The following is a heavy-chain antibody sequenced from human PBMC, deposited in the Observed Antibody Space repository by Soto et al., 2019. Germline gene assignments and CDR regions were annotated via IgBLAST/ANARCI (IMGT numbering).Heavy chain of an antibody. CDR3: ARDAVNGDGLWLVGY. CDR1: GFTFSDYS. V-gene: IGHV3-23*01. CDR2: IDNSKS. D-gene: IGHD4-17*01. Sequence: HPWGSLRLSCAASGFTFSDYSMSWVRQAPGRGLEWVSSIDNSKSFYADSVKGRFTISRDNSKSTLSLQMNSLRAEDTALYYCARDAVNGDGLWLVGYWGQGTLVTVSS. J-gene: IGHJ4*02.